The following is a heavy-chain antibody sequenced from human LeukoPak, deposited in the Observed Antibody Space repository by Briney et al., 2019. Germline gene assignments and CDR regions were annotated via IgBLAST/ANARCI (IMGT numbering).Heavy chain of an antibody. CDR1: GFTFSSYW. CDR3: ARDAFSRISVFGVVSDAFDI. J-gene: IGHJ3*02. Sequence: PGGSLRLSCAASGFTFSSYWMSWVRQAPGKGPEWVANIKLDGSEKYYVDSVKGRFTISRDNAKNSLYLQMNSLRAEDTAVYYCARDAFSRISVFGVVSDAFDIWGQGTMVTVSS. V-gene: IGHV3-7*01. D-gene: IGHD3-3*01. CDR2: IKLDGSEK.